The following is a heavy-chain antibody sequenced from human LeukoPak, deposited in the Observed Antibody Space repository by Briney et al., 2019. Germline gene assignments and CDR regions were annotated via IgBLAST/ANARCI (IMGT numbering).Heavy chain of an antibody. CDR3: TPHLWGGTYPYYLAY. Sequence: GGSLRLSCEASGFTFRSYAVSWVRQAPGKGLEWVSVITTGGDTYYADSVKGRFTISRDNSKNTLYLQLNSLRADDTAVYYCTPHLWGGTYPYYLAYWGQGTLVTVSS. CDR1: GFTFRSYA. D-gene: IGHD1-26*01. CDR2: ITTGGDT. V-gene: IGHV3-23*01. J-gene: IGHJ4*02.